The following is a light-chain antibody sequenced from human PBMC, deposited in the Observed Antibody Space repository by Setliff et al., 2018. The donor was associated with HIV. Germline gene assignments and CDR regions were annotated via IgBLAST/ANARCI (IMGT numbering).Light chain of an antibody. V-gene: IGKV1-33*01. CDR2: DAS. Sequence: DIQMTQSPFSLSASVGDSVTITCQATLDINNHLNWYQQKQGKAPKLLINDASNLETGVPSRFSGGGSGTDFTFTISSLQPEDIATYYCQEIHIYPLTFGGGTKVDIK. CDR3: QEIHIYPLT. CDR1: LDINNH. J-gene: IGKJ4*01.